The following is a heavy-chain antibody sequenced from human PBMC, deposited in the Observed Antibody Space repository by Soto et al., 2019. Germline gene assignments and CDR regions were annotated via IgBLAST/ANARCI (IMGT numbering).Heavy chain of an antibody. CDR1: GFTFSSYS. Sequence: GGSLRLSCAASGFTFSSYSMNWVRQAPGKGLEWVSYISSSSSTIYYADSVKGRFTISRDNAKNSLYLQMNSLRAEDTAVYYCASHIVVVPAAMYYFDYWGQGTLVTVSS. V-gene: IGHV3-48*04. J-gene: IGHJ4*02. CDR2: ISSSSSTI. D-gene: IGHD2-2*01. CDR3: ASHIVVVPAAMYYFDY.